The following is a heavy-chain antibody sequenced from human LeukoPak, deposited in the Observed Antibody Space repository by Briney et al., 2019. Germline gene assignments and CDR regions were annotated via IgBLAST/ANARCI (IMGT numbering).Heavy chain of an antibody. Sequence: GGSLRLSCAVSGITLSNYGMSWVRQAPGKGLEWVAGISDSGGRTNYADSVKGRFTIARDNPKNTLYLQMNSLRAEDTAVYFCAKRGVVIRVILVGFHKEAYYFDSWGQGALVTVSS. J-gene: IGHJ4*02. V-gene: IGHV3-23*01. CDR2: ISDSGGRT. CDR3: AKRGVVIRVILVGFHKEAYYFDS. D-gene: IGHD3-22*01. CDR1: GITLSNYG.